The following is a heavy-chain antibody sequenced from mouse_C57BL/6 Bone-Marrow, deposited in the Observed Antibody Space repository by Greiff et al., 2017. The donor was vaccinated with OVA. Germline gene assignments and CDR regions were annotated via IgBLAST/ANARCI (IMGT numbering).Heavy chain of an antibody. CDR2: ISDGGSYT. J-gene: IGHJ3*01. CDR3: ASRPAWFAY. Sequence: EVKVVESGGGLVKPGGSLKLSCAASGFTFSSYAMSWVRQTPEKRLEWVATISDGGSYTYYPDNVKGRFTISRDNAKNNLYLQMSHLKSEDTAMYYCASRPAWFAYWGQGTLVTVSA. CDR1: GFTFSSYA. V-gene: IGHV5-4*03.